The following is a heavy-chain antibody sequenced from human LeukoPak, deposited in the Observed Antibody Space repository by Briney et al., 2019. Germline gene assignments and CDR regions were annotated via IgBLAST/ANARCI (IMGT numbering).Heavy chain of an antibody. D-gene: IGHD2-15*01. CDR1: GGTFSSYA. V-gene: IGHV1-69*13. CDR3: ARAHCSGGSCYSRYGMDL. Sequence: SVKVSCKASGGTFSSYAISWVRQAPGQGLEWMGEIIHIFGTANYAQKFQGRVTINSDESTSTAYMDQSSLRSDDTAVYYCARAHCSGGSCYSRYGMDLWGQGTTVTVSS. CDR2: IIHIFGTA. J-gene: IGHJ6*02.